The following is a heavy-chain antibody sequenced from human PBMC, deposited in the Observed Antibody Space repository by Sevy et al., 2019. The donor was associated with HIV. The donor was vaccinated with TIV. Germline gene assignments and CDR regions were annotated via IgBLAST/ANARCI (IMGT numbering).Heavy chain of an antibody. CDR3: ARWRIAAAGTITYYYYYYMDV. Sequence: ASVKVSCKASGYTFTSYGISWVRQAPGQGLEWMGWISAYNGNTNYAQKLQGRVTMTTDTSRSTAYMELRSLRSDDTAVYYCARWRIAAAGTITYYYYYYMDVWGKGTTVTVSS. CDR1: GYTFTSYG. J-gene: IGHJ6*03. V-gene: IGHV1-18*01. CDR2: ISAYNGNT. D-gene: IGHD6-13*01.